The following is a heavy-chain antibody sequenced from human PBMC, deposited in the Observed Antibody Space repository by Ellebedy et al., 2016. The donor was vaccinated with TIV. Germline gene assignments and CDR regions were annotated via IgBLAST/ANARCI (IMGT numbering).Heavy chain of an antibody. D-gene: IGHD3-3*01. CDR1: GFTFSSYS. V-gene: IGHV3-21*01. CDR3: ASWHDFWSGYPDY. CDR2: ISSSSSYI. J-gene: IGHJ4*02. Sequence: GGSLRLSCAASGFTFSSYSMNWVRQAPGKGLEWVSCISSSSSYIYYADSVKGRFTISRDNAKNSLYMQMNSLRAEDTAVYYCASWHDFWSGYPDYWGQGTLVTVSS.